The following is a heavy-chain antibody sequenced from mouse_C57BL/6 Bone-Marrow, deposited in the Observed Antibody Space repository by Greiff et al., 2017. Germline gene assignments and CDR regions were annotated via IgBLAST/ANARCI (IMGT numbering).Heavy chain of an antibody. D-gene: IGHD2-4*01. V-gene: IGHV1-42*01. CDR1: GYSFTGYY. J-gene: IGHJ2*01. CDR2: INPSTGGT. CDR3: ARRKVIRPFDY. Sequence: VQLKQSGPELVKPGASVKISCKASGYSFTGYYMNWVKQSPEKSLEWIGEINPSTGGTTYNQKFKAKATLTVDKSSSTAYMQLKSLTSEDSAVYYCARRKVIRPFDYWGQGTTLTVSS.